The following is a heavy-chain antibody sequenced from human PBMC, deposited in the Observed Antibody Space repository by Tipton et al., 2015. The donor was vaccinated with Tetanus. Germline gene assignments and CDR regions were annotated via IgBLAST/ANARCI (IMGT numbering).Heavy chain of an antibody. J-gene: IGHJ4*02. CDR2: LDYSGNT. D-gene: IGHD2-2*01. CDR3: AKSDRVTRTSWYFHD. V-gene: IGHV4-39*01. Sequence: WVRQAPGKGLEWIGSLDYSGNTYYNSSLMSRVTVSVDTSKNQFSLRLNSVTAVDTAVYYCAKSDRVTRTSWYFHDWGQGTLVTVSS.